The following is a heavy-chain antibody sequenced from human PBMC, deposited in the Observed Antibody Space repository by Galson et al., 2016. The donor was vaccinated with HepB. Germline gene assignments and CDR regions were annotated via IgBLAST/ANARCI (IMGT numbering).Heavy chain of an antibody. J-gene: IGHJ2*01. CDR3: AKVPYYNYWYFDL. V-gene: IGHV3-30*04. CDR2: IAYDGTAK. Sequence: SLRLSCAVSDLASSGFIFSDYAMHWVRQAPGKGLEWVAVIAYDGTAKYYADSVKGRFTISRDDSKNTLSLQMNSLRAEDTAVYYCAKVPYYNYWYFDLWGRGTLVTVSS. D-gene: IGHD3-22*01. CDR1: GFIFSDYA.